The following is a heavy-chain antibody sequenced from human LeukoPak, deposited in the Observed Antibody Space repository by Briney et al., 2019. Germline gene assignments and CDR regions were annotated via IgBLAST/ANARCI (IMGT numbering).Heavy chain of an antibody. CDR2: ISWNSGSI. J-gene: IGHJ5*02. D-gene: IGHD2-2*02. CDR1: GFTFDDYA. V-gene: IGHV3-9*01. Sequence: SGGSLRLSCAASGFTFDDYAMHWVRQAPGKGLEWVSGISWNSGSIGYADSVKGRFTISRDNAKNSLYLQMNSLRAEDTALYYCARGGPAAILSWFDPWGQGTLVTVSS. CDR3: ARGGPAAILSWFDP.